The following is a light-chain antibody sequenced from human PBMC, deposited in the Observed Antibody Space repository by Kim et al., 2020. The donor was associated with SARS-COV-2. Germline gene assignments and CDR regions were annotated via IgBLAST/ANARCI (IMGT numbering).Light chain of an antibody. CDR3: QVWDSSSDHPV. CDR1: NIGSKS. Sequence: APGKMARITWGGNNIGSKSVHWYQQKPGQAPVLVIYYDSDRPSGIPERFSGSNSGNTATLTISRVEAGDEADYYCQVWDSSSDHPVFGGGTQLTVL. J-gene: IGLJ3*02. V-gene: IGLV3-21*04. CDR2: YDS.